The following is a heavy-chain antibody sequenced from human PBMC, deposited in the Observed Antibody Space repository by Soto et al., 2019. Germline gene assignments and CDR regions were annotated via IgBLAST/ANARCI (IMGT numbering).Heavy chain of an antibody. Sequence: ASVKVSCKASGYTFTSYGISWVRQAPGQGLEWMGWISAYNGNTNYAQKLQGRVTMTTDTSTSTAYMELRSLRSDDTAVYYCARDDSSSWYWFFDYWGQGTLVTVSS. V-gene: IGHV1-18*01. CDR1: GYTFTSYG. CDR3: ARDDSSSWYWFFDY. J-gene: IGHJ4*02. CDR2: ISAYNGNT. D-gene: IGHD6-13*01.